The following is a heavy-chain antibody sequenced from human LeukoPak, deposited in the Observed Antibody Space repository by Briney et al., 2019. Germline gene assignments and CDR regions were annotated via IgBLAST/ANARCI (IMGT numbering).Heavy chain of an antibody. CDR3: ARGGSILRGVRSWFDP. CDR1: GFTFSSYS. CDR2: ISYDGNIE. V-gene: IGHV3-30*03. D-gene: IGHD3-10*01. J-gene: IGHJ5*02. Sequence: GGSLRLSCAASGFTFSSYSMNWVRQAPGKGLESVALISYDGNIEYYADSVKGRFTISRDNSNSTLFLQMSSLRAEDTAVYYCARGGSILRGVRSWFDPWGQGTLVIVSS.